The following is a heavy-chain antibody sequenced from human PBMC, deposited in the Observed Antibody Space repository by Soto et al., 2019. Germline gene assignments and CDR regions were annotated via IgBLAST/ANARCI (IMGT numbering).Heavy chain of an antibody. V-gene: IGHV1-69*12. Sequence: QVQLVQSGAEVKKPGSSVKVSCRTSGGTFKNYGFSWVRQAPGQGLEWMGGIIPMFGTTNYGQIFQGRLTITADESTSTDSMELSSLKPEDTAVYYCAGEIGGTGLHLWGQGTLVTVSS. CDR1: GGTFKNYG. CDR2: IIPMFGTT. D-gene: IGHD3-9*01. CDR3: AGEIGGTGLHL. J-gene: IGHJ5*02.